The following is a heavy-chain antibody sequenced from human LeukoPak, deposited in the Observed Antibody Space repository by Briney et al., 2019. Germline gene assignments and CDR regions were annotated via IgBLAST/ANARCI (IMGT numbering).Heavy chain of an antibody. J-gene: IGHJ4*02. Sequence: GGSLRLSCAASGFTFSSYTMNWVRQAPGKGLEWVSSLSSSGSYIYFADSVKGRFTISRDNAQNSLYLQMNSLRAEDTAVYYCAREPYYYDSSGHDYWGQGTLVTVSS. V-gene: IGHV3-21*01. CDR2: LSSSGSYI. CDR3: AREPYYYDSSGHDY. CDR1: GFTFSSYT. D-gene: IGHD3-22*01.